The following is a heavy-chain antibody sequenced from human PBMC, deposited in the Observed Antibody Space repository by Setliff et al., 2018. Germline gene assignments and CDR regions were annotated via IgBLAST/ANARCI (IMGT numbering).Heavy chain of an antibody. CDR3: ARDREVVGSTRGTYYHYYHMDV. D-gene: IGHD1-26*01. CDR1: GFTFSSYA. Sequence: PGGSLRLSCAASGFTFSSYAMSWVRQAPGKRLEWVSGISGGGTSKYYADSVKGRFTISRDNSKNTLFLHMNSLRAEDTAVYYCARDREVVGSTRGTYYHYYHMDVWGKGTTVTVSS. V-gene: IGHV3-23*01. J-gene: IGHJ6*03. CDR2: ISGGGTSK.